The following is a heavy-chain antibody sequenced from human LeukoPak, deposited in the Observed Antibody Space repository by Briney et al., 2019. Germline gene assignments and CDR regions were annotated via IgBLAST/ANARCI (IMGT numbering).Heavy chain of an antibody. D-gene: IGHD6-19*01. Sequence: PGGSLRLSCAASGFTFSSYAMHWVRQAPGKGLEWVSAISGSGGSTYYADSVKGRFTISRDNSKNTLYLQMNSLRAEDTAVYYCAKDRFPYSSGWLFDYWGQGTLVTVSS. CDR1: GFTFSSYA. V-gene: IGHV3-23*01. CDR2: ISGSGGST. J-gene: IGHJ4*02. CDR3: AKDRFPYSSGWLFDY.